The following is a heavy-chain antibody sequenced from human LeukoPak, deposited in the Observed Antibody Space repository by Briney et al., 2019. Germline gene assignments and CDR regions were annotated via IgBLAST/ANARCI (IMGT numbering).Heavy chain of an antibody. CDR3: ARTMTGDSGNYHFDY. CDR2: INPNSGGT. V-gene: IGHV1-2*02. J-gene: IGHJ4*02. Sequence: ASVKVSCKASGYTFTAYFIHWVRQAPGQGLEWMAWINPNSGGTNYAQKFQGRITMTRDTSISTAYMELSRLRSDDTAVCYCARTMTGDSGNYHFDYWGQGTLVTVSS. D-gene: IGHD1-26*01. CDR1: GYTFTAYF.